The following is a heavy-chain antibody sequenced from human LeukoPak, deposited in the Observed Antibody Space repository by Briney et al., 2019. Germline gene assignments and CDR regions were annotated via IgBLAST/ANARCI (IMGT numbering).Heavy chain of an antibody. CDR2: ITSGDNT. V-gene: IGHV3-23*01. D-gene: IGHD4-17*01. J-gene: IGHJ4*02. CDR3: AKVPVYGDQSDY. Sequence: RGSLRLSCAASGFTFSSHAMSWVRQAPGKGLEWVSAITSGDNTYYADSMKGRFTISRDNSKNTLYLQVNSLRAEDTAVYYCAKVPVYGDQSDYWGQGTLVTVSS. CDR1: GFTFSSHA.